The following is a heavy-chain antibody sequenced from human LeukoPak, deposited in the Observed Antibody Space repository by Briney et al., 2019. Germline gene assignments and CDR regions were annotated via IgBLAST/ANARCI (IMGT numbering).Heavy chain of an antibody. D-gene: IGHD3-3*01. V-gene: IGHV4-34*01. J-gene: IGHJ6*02. Sequence: SETLSLTCAVHGGSFSGYYWSWIRQPPGKGLEWIGEINHSGSTDYNPSLKSRVTISVDTSKNQFSLKLSSVTAADTAVYYCARVHGLYDFCSGKHYYYYGMDVWGQGTTVTVSS. CDR1: GGSFSGYY. CDR2: INHSGST. CDR3: ARVHGLYDFCSGKHYYYYGMDV.